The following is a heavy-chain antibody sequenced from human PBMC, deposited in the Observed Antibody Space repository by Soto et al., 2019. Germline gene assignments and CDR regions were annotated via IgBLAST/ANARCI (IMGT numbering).Heavy chain of an antibody. V-gene: IGHV3-43*01. CDR2: ISWDGGST. Sequence: PGGSLRLSCAASGFTFDDYTMHWVRQAPGKGLEWVSLISWDGGSTYYADSVKGRFTISRDNSKNSLYLQMNSLRTEDTAMYYCAMGSSGWVDYWGQGTLVTVSS. CDR3: AMGSSGWVDY. CDR1: GFTFDDYT. D-gene: IGHD6-19*01. J-gene: IGHJ4*02.